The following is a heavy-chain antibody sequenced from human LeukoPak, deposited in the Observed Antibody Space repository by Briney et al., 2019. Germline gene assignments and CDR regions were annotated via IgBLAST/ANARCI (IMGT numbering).Heavy chain of an antibody. Sequence: GGSLRHSCAPPGFTFYNHAIHSVRDAPGKGVEWGSGISWNTGSIAYADSVKGRFTISRDNAQNSVYLQMNSLSADDTALYHCVKDIGRYYYAWGRHGPKFYNGLDVWGQGTTVTVSS. CDR3: VKDIGRYYYAWGRHGPKFYNGLDV. CDR2: ISWNTGSI. V-gene: IGHV3-9*01. J-gene: IGHJ6*02. CDR1: GFTFYNHA. D-gene: IGHD3-10*01.